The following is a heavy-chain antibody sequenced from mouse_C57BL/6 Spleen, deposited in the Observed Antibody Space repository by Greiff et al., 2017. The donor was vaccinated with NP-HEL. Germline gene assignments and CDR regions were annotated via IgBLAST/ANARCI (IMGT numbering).Heavy chain of an antibody. J-gene: IGHJ2*01. CDR1: GYTFTDYY. CDR3: ARPLNWDGDYFDY. D-gene: IGHD4-1*01. Sequence: EVQLQQSGPELVKPGASVKISCKASGYTFTDYYMNWVKQSHGKSLEWIGDINPNNGGTSYNQKFKGKATLTVDKSSSTAYMELCSLTSADSAINYCARPLNWDGDYFDYWGQGTTLTVSS. CDR2: INPNNGGT. V-gene: IGHV1-26*01.